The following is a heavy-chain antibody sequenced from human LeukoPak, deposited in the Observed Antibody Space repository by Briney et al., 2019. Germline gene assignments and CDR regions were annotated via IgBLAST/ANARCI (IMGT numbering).Heavy chain of an antibody. D-gene: IGHD4/OR15-4a*01. CDR2: TWYDGSNK. J-gene: IGHJ4*02. CDR1: GFTFSSYG. CDR3: ARGGGLWYYFDY. V-gene: IGHV3-33*01. Sequence: GGSLRLSCAASGFTFSSYGMHWVRQAPGKGLEWVAVTWYDGSNKYYADSVKGRFTISRDNSKNTLYLQMNSLRAEDTAVYYCARGGGLWYYFDYWGQGTLVTVSS.